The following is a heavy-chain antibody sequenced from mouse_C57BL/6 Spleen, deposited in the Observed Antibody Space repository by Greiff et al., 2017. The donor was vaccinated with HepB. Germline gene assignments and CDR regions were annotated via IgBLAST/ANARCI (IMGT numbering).Heavy chain of an antibody. D-gene: IGHD1-1*01. CDR3: TTNYYGSRSDWYFDV. J-gene: IGHJ1*03. V-gene: IGHV14-4*01. CDR2: IDPENGDT. Sequence: EVQLQQSGAELVRPGASVKLSCTASGFNIKDDYMHWVKQRPEQGLEWIGWIDPENGDTEYASKFQGKATITADTSSNTAYLQLSSLTSEDTAVYYCTTNYYGSRSDWYFDVWGTGTTVTVSS. CDR1: GFNIKDDY.